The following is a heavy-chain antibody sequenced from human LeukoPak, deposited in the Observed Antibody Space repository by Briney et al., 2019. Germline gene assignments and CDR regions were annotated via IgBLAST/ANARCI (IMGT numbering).Heavy chain of an antibody. V-gene: IGHV1-2*02. CDR3: AREARRQYYDFWSGLADYYYMDV. CDR1: GYTFTGYY. CDR2: INPNSGGT. J-gene: IGHJ6*03. Sequence: GASVKVSCKASGYTFTGYYMHWVRQAPGQGLEWMGWINPNSGGTNYAQKFQGRVTMTRDTSISTAYMELSRLRSEDMAAYYCAREARRQYYDFWSGLADYYYMDVWGKGTTVTVSS. D-gene: IGHD3-3*01.